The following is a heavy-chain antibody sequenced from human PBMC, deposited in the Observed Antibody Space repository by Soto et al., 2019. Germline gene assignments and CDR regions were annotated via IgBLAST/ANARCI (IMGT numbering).Heavy chain of an antibody. J-gene: IGHJ4*02. CDR1: GFTFSSYG. CDR3: ARGTTYYFDY. CDR2: IWYDGSNK. V-gene: IGHV3-33*01. Sequence: QVQLVESGGGVAQPGRSLRLSCAASGFTFSSYGMHWVRQAPGKGLEWVAVIWYDGSNKYYADSVKGRFTISRDNSKNTLYLQMNSLRAEDTAVYYCARGTTYYFDYWGQGTLVTVSS. D-gene: IGHD1-1*01.